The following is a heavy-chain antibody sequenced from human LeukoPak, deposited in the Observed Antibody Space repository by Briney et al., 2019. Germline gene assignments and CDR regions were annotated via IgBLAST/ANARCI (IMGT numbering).Heavy chain of an antibody. J-gene: IGHJ6*03. CDR1: GFTVSSNY. Sequence: GGSLRLSCAASGFTVSSNYMSWVRQAPGKGLEWVSVIYRGGSTYYADSVKGRFTISRDNSKNTLYLQMNSLRAEDTAVYYCARVNDNYYYYYMDVWGKGTTVTVS. CDR3: ARVNDNYYYYYMDV. CDR2: IYRGGST. D-gene: IGHD3-22*01. V-gene: IGHV3-66*01.